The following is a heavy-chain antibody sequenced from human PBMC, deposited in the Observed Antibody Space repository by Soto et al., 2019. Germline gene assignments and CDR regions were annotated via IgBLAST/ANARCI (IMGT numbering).Heavy chain of an antibody. Sequence: PGGSLRLSCAASGFTFSSYWMSWVRQAPGKGLEWAANIKQDGSEKYYVDSVKGRFTISRDDAKNSLYLQMNSLRAEDTAVYYCARDLVGYGGNSDGGYWGQGTLVTVSS. CDR1: GFTFSSYW. D-gene: IGHD4-17*01. J-gene: IGHJ4*02. CDR2: IKQDGSEK. V-gene: IGHV3-7*01. CDR3: ARDLVGYGGNSDGGY.